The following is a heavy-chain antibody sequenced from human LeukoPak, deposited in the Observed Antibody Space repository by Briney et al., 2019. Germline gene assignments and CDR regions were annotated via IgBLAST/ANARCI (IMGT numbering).Heavy chain of an antibody. CDR3: ARDGRAGSLFAY. V-gene: IGHV4-59*01. Sequence: SGTLSLTCTVSGGSISGYYWSWIRQPPGKGLEWVGYISYSGSTNYNPSLKSRVTISVDTSKNQFSLKLSSVTAADTAIYYCARDGRAGSLFAYWGQGTLVTVSS. CDR1: GGSISGYY. D-gene: IGHD6-19*01. CDR2: ISYSGST. J-gene: IGHJ4*02.